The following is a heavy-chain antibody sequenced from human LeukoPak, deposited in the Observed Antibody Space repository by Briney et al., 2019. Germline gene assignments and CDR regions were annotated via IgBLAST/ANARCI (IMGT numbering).Heavy chain of an antibody. Sequence: PSETLSLTCTVSGGSISSYYWNWIRQPAGKGLEWIGRIYTSGSTNYNPSLKSRVTMSVDTSKNQFSLKLSSVTAADTAIYYCARAGTKPNYYYYYMDVWGKGITVTVSS. CDR3: ARAGTKPNYYYYYMDV. CDR2: IYTSGST. V-gene: IGHV4-4*07. CDR1: GGSISSYY. J-gene: IGHJ6*03. D-gene: IGHD1-1*01.